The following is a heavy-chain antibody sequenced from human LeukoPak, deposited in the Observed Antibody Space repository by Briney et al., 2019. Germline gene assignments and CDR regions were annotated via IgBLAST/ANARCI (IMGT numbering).Heavy chain of an antibody. V-gene: IGHV3-74*01. CDR3: ARGPRRQLVGRFDYYGMDV. CDR2: INSDGSST. Sequence: GGSLRLFCAASGFTFSSYWMHWVRQAPGKGLVWVSRINSDGSSTSYADSVKGRFTISRDNAKNTLYLQMNSLRAEDTAVYYCARGPRRQLVGRFDYYGMDVWGQGTTVTVSS. D-gene: IGHD6-6*01. CDR1: GFTFSSYW. J-gene: IGHJ6*02.